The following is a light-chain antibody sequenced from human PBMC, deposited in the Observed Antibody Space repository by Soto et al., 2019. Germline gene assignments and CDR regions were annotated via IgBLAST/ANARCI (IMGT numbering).Light chain of an antibody. Sequence: EIVLTQSPGTLSLSPGERATLSCRASESVSSSYLGWYQQKPGQAPRLLIYGASNRATGIPDRFSGSGSGTDFILTISRLEPEDFAVYYCQQYDTSPFTFGPGTKVDI. CDR1: ESVSSSY. CDR2: GAS. V-gene: IGKV3-20*01. J-gene: IGKJ3*01. CDR3: QQYDTSPFT.